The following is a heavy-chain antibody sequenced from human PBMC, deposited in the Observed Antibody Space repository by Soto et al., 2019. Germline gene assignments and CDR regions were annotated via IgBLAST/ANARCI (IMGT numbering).Heavy chain of an antibody. CDR2: ISDSGGRT. J-gene: IGHJ4*02. D-gene: IGHD6-19*01. CDR1: RFTFDTYA. V-gene: IGHV3-23*01. CDR3: AKELVNSGWTYFDY. Sequence: GGSLRLSCAASRFTFDTYAMSWVRQAPGKGLEWVSAISDSGGRTYYADSVKGRFTISRDNSKNTLYLQMNSLRAEDTAVYFCAKELVNSGWTYFDYWGQGTLVTVSS.